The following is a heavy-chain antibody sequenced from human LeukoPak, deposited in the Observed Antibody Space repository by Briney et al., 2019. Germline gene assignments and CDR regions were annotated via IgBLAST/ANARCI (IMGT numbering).Heavy chain of an antibody. CDR2: ISYDGSNK. J-gene: IGHJ4*02. CDR3: ARDTTITLDC. CDR1: GFTFSSYA. D-gene: IGHD5-12*01. Sequence: PGRSLRLSCAASGFTFSSYAMHWVRQAPGKGLEWVAVISYDGSNKYYADSVKGRVTISRDNSKNTLYLQMNSLRAEDTAVYYCARDTTITLDCWGQGTLVTVSS. V-gene: IGHV3-30*04.